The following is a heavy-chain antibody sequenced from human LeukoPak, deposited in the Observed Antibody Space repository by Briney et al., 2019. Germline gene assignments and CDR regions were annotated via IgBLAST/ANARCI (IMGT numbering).Heavy chain of an antibody. Sequence: PGGSLRLSCAAAGFTFSSYAMSWVRQAPGKGLEWVSAISGSGGSTYYADSVKGRFTISRDNSKNTLYLQMNSLRAEDTAVYYCAKERGGQWLVRVVDYWGQGTLVTVSS. V-gene: IGHV3-23*01. D-gene: IGHD6-19*01. J-gene: IGHJ4*02. CDR2: ISGSGGST. CDR1: GFTFSSYA. CDR3: AKERGGQWLVRVVDY.